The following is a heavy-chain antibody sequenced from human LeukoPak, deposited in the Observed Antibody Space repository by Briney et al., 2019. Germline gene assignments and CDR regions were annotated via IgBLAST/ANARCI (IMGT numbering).Heavy chain of an antibody. D-gene: IGHD4-23*01. CDR3: ARDGGNPPMDY. CDR2: ISYDGSNK. V-gene: IGHV3-30-3*01. J-gene: IGHJ4*02. Sequence: GGSLRLSCAASGFTFSSYAMSWVRQAPGKGLEWVAVISYDGSNKYYADSVKGRFTISRDNSKNTLYLQMNSLRAEDTAVYYCARDGGNPPMDYWGQGTLVTVSS. CDR1: GFTFSSYA.